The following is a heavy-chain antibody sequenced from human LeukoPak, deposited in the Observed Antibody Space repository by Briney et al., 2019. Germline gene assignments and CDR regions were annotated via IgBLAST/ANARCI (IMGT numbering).Heavy chain of an antibody. CDR1: GYTFTAYY. Sequence: ASVKVSCKASGYTFTAYYIHWVRQAPGQGLEWMGWINPNSGGTNFAQKFQGRVTMTRDTSISTAYMELSRLRSDDTAIYYCARVNFFDNWFDPWGQGTLVTVSS. D-gene: IGHD2/OR15-2a*01. CDR3: ARVNFFDNWFDP. V-gene: IGHV1-2*02. J-gene: IGHJ5*02. CDR2: INPNSGGT.